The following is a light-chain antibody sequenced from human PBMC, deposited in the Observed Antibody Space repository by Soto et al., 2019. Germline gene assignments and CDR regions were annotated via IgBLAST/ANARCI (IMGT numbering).Light chain of an antibody. CDR2: STS. J-gene: IGLJ2*01. V-gene: IGLV7-43*01. Sequence: QALVTQEPLLTVSPGGTVTLTYASSTGAVTSGYYPNWFQQKPGQAPRALTYSTSNKDSWTPARFSGSLLGGKAALTLSGVQPEDEAEYYCLLYYGGAHVVFGGGTKLTVL. CDR1: TGAVTSGYY. CDR3: LLYYGGAHVV.